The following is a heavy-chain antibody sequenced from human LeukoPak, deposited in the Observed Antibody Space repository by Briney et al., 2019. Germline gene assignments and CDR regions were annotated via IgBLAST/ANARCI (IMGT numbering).Heavy chain of an antibody. Sequence: PSETLSLTCTVSGGSISSGSYYWSWIRQPAGKGLEWIGRIYTSGSTNYNPSLKSRVTISVDTSKNQFSPKLSSVTAADTAVYYCARDDYGGLNWFDPWGQGTLVTVSS. V-gene: IGHV4-61*02. CDR3: ARDDYGGLNWFDP. D-gene: IGHD4-23*01. CDR1: GGSISSGSYY. CDR2: IYTSGST. J-gene: IGHJ5*02.